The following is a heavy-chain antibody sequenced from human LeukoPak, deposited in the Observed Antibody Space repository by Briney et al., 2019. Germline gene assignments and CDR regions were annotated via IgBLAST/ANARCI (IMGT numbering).Heavy chain of an antibody. J-gene: IGHJ3*01. CDR1: GGSISSGTYY. D-gene: IGHD2-2*01. V-gene: IGHV4-39*07. Sequence: SETLSLTCTVSGGSISSGTYYWGWIRQPPGKGLEWIGNIYYSGSTYYNPSLKSRVTISIDTSKNQFSLRLSSVTAADTAVYYCAREDRIVILPAARGAFDLWGQGTMVTVSS. CDR3: AREDRIVILPAARGAFDL. CDR2: IYYSGST.